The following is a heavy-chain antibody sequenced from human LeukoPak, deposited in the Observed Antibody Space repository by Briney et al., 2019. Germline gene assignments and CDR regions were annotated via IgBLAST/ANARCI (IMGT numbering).Heavy chain of an antibody. V-gene: IGHV4-31*03. CDR1: GGSISSGGYY. J-gene: IGHJ6*03. CDR3: ARVLTYSSIYYMDV. CDR2: MYHSGST. D-gene: IGHD6-13*01. Sequence: PSQTLSLTCTVSGGSISSGGYYWSWIRQHPGKGLEWIGYMYHSGSTYYNPSLKSRVTISGDTSKNQFSLKLSSATAADTAVYYCARVLTYSSIYYMDVWGKGTTVTVSS.